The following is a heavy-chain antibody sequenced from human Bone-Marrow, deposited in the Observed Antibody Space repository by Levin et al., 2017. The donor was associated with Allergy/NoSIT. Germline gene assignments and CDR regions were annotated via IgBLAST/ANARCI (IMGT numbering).Heavy chain of an antibody. CDR2: ISYHSTYH. J-gene: IGHJ4*02. D-gene: IGHD3-9*01. CDR3: ARDSNVMTGYCDS. CDR1: GFNFGDFG. V-gene: IGHV3-33*05. Sequence: GGSLRLSCAASGFNFGDFGMHWVRQAPGKGLESVAAISYHSTYHYYPASVQGRFTISRDNSKNTVDLEMNDLRAEDTAVYYCARDSNVMTGYCDSWGQGSQVIVSS.